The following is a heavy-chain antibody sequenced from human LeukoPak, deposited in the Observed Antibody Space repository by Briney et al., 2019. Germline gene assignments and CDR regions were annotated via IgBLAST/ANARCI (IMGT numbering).Heavy chain of an antibody. D-gene: IGHD1-26*01. CDR2: ISSNGGST. CDR3: ARDPRYSGMYGDALDI. Sequence: PGGSLRLSCAASGFTFSSYAMHWVRQAPGKGLEYVSAISSNGGSTYYADSVKGRFTISRDNSKNTLYLQMGSLRAEDMAVYYCARDPRYSGMYGDALDIWGQGTMVTVSS. V-gene: IGHV3-64*02. CDR1: GFTFSSYA. J-gene: IGHJ3*02.